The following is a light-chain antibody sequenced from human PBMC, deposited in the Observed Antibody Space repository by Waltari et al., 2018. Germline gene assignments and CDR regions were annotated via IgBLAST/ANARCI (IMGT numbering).Light chain of an antibody. CDR2: GAS. V-gene: IGKV1-39*01. CDR1: QSISTY. CDR3: QQSDSLPWT. J-gene: IGKJ1*01. Sequence: DIQMTQSPSFLSASVGDRVTITCRASQSISTYLSWYQQKPGKAPNLLIYGASNLQSGVPSRFSGRGSGTDFTLTISSLQPEDFANYYCQQSDSLPWTFGQGTKVEIK.